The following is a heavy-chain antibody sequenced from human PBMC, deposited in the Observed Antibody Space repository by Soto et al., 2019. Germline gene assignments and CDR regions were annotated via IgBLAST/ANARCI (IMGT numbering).Heavy chain of an antibody. CDR1: GFTFSSYA. Sequence: GGSLRLSCAASGFTFSSYAMHWVRQAPGKGLEWVAVISYDGSNKYYADSVKGRFTISRDNSKNTLYLQMNSLRAEDTAVYYCAREGNWNYVDYWGQGTLVTVS. CDR3: AREGNWNYVDY. D-gene: IGHD1-1*01. J-gene: IGHJ4*02. V-gene: IGHV3-30-3*01. CDR2: ISYDGSNK.